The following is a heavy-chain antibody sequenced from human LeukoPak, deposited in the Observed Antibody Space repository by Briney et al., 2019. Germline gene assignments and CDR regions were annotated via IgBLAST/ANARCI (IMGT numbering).Heavy chain of an antibody. V-gene: IGHV3-23*01. CDR2: ISGSAGST. CDR3: ARCPVSYDSSARWFDP. D-gene: IGHD3-22*01. Sequence: PGGSLRLSCAASGFTVSNSYMSWVRQAPGKGLEWVSSISGSAGSTYYADSVKGRFTISRDNSKNTLYLQMNSLRAEDTAVYYCARCPVSYDSSARWFDPWGQGTLVTVSS. CDR1: GFTVSNSY. J-gene: IGHJ5*02.